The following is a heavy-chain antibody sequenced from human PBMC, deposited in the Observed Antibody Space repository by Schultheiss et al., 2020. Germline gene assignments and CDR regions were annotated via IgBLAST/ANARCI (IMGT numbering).Heavy chain of an antibody. CDR2: ISSSDSTI. D-gene: IGHD6-19*01. CDR3: AKDQGSGWYSDY. V-gene: IGHV3-48*03. Sequence: GGSLRLSCAASGFTFSSYEMNWVRQAPGKGLEWVSYISSSDSTIYYADSVKGRFTISRDNSKNTLYLQMNSLRAEDTAVYYCAKDQGSGWYSDYWGQGTLVTVSS. J-gene: IGHJ4*02. CDR1: GFTFSSYE.